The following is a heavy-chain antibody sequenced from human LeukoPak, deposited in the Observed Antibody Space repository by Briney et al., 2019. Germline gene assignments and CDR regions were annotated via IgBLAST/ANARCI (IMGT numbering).Heavy chain of an antibody. V-gene: IGHV3-30*04. CDR1: GFTFNNYA. D-gene: IGHD2-21*02. CDR3: ARDLRKSADYYFDY. CDR2: ISSDGRDK. J-gene: IGHJ4*02. Sequence: GGSLRLSCAASGFTFNNYAIHWVRRAPGKGLEWVAVISSDGRDKHYADSVKGRFTISRDNSKNTLYLQMNSLRTEDTAVYYCARDLRKSADYYFDYWGQGSLVTVSS.